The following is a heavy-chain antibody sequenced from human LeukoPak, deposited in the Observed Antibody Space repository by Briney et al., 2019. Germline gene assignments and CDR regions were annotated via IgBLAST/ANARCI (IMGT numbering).Heavy chain of an antibody. CDR3: TRGNDTTGYFTY. D-gene: IGHD3-9*01. Sequence: ASVKVSCKASGYTFSTYPLNWVRQAPGQGLEWMGWINTNTGSPTYAQGLTGRFVFSLDTSVTTTYLQINSLKAADSAVYYCTRGNDTTGYFTYWGRGTLVTVSS. CDR1: GYTFSTYP. V-gene: IGHV7-4-1*02. J-gene: IGHJ4*02. CDR2: INTNTGSP.